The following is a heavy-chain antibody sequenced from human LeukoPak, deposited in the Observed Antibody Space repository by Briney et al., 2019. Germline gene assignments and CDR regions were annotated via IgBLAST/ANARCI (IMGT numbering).Heavy chain of an antibody. J-gene: IGHJ4*02. CDR1: GLTFSSYA. D-gene: IGHD3-16*01. CDR2: ISGSGGST. CDR3: AKDWGDLSFYFDY. V-gene: IGHV3-23*01. Sequence: PGASLRLSCAASGLTFSSYAMSWVRQAPGKGLEWVSAISGSGGSTYYADSVKGRFTISRDNSKNTLYLQMNSLRAEDTAVYYCAKDWGDLSFYFDYWGQGTLVTVSS.